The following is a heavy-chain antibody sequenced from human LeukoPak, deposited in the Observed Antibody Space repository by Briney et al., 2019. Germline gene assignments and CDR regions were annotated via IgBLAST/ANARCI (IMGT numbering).Heavy chain of an antibody. CDR3: ARDVDGYNYYFDY. CDR1: GGTFSSYA. Sequence: GASVTVSCTASGGTFSSYAISWVRQAPGQGLEWMGGIIPIFGTANYAQKFQGRVTITADESTSTAYMELSSLRSEDTAVYYCARDVDGYNYYFDYWGQGTLVTVSS. D-gene: IGHD5-24*01. J-gene: IGHJ4*02. CDR2: IIPIFGTA. V-gene: IGHV1-69*13.